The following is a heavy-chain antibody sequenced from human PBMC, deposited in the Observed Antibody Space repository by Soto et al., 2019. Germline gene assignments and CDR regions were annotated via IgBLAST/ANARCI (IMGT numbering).Heavy chain of an antibody. D-gene: IGHD4-17*01. CDR2: INHSGST. CDR3: ARAPKLITVTTAFDY. CDR1: GGSFSGYY. Sequence: LSLTCAVYGGSFSGYYWSWIRQPPGKGLEWIGEINHSGSTNYNPSLKSRVTISVDTSKNQFSLKLSSVTAADTAVYYCARAPKLITVTTAFDYWGQGTLVTVSS. J-gene: IGHJ4*02. V-gene: IGHV4-34*01.